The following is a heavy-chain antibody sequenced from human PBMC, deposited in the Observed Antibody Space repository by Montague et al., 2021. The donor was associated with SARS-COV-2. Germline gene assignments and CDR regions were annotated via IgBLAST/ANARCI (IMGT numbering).Heavy chain of an antibody. Sequence: SETLSLTCNVSGGSISSSTYYWGWIRQPPGKGLEWIGNLYNGGTTYYSPSLKSRVTISVDTSKNHFSLNMASVTAADTAVYYCARTSKLRESSSGNYYYHAMDGGGQGTTVTVSS. CDR1: GGSISSSTYY. CDR2: LYNGGTT. CDR3: ARTSKLRESSSGNYYYHAMDG. V-gene: IGHV4-39*02. J-gene: IGHJ6*02. D-gene: IGHD3-16*01.